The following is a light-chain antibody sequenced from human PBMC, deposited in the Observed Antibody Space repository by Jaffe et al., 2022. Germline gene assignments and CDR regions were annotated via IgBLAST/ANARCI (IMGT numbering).Light chain of an antibody. CDR3: CSYADDSTFR. J-gene: IGLJ2*01. Sequence: QSALTQPASVSGSPGQSITISCTGTNSDVGSYDLVSWYQQLPGKAPKVMIYAGSKRPSGVSNRFSGSKSGNTASLTISGLQAEDEADYYCCSYADDSTFRFGGGTKLTVL. V-gene: IGLV2-23*01. CDR2: AGS. CDR1: NSDVGSYDL.